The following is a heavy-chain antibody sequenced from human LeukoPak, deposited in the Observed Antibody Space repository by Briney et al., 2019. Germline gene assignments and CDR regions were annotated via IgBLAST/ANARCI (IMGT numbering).Heavy chain of an antibody. CDR1: GGSLSTYY. Sequence: SETLSLICTVSGGSLSTYYWSWIRQPPGKGLEYIGYVYYSGSTNYNPSLKSRVTMSVDTSNNQFSLKLNSVTAADTAVYYCARDLTSEGYFDYWGQGTLVTVSS. J-gene: IGHJ4*02. CDR2: VYYSGST. CDR3: ARDLTSEGYFDY. V-gene: IGHV4-59*01.